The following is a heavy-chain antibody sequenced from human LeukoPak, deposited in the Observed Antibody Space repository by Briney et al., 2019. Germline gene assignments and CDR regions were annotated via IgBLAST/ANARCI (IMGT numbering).Heavy chain of an antibody. D-gene: IGHD4/OR15-4a*01. CDR3: ARDQGAPGDY. Sequence: GGPLRLSCAASGFTFSNYWMTWVRQAPGKGLEWVAKINQNGSVQLYVDSVKGRFTISRDNAKNSLYLQMNSLRAEDTALYFCARDQGAPGDYWGQGTLVTVSS. CDR1: GFTFSNYW. J-gene: IGHJ4*02. CDR2: INQNGSVQ. V-gene: IGHV3-7*01.